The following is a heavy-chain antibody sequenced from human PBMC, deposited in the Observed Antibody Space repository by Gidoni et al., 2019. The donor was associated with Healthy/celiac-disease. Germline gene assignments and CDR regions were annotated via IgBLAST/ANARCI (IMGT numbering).Heavy chain of an antibody. Sequence: EVQLVESGGGLVQPGRSLRLSCAASGFTFDDYAMHWVRQAPGKGLECVLGISWNSGSIGYADSVKGRFTISRDNAKNSLYLQMNSLRAEDTALYYCAKDSSREGIAAAGTLPTFWGQGTLVTVSS. CDR2: ISWNSGSI. V-gene: IGHV3-9*01. D-gene: IGHD6-13*01. CDR3: AKDSSREGIAAAGTLPTF. CDR1: GFTFDDYA. J-gene: IGHJ4*02.